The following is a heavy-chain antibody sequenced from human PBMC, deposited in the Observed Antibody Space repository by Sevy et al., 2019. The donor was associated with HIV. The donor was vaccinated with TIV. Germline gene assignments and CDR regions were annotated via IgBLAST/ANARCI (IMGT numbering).Heavy chain of an antibody. D-gene: IGHD3-10*01. Sequence: GGSLRLSCAASGFTFSSYGMHWVRQAPGKGLEWVAAISYDGSNKYYADSVKGRFTISRDNSKNTLYLQMNSLRAEDTAVYYCAKASITGAFDIWGQGTMVTVSS. V-gene: IGHV3-30*18. CDR1: GFTFSSYG. CDR3: AKASITGAFDI. CDR2: ISYDGSNK. J-gene: IGHJ3*02.